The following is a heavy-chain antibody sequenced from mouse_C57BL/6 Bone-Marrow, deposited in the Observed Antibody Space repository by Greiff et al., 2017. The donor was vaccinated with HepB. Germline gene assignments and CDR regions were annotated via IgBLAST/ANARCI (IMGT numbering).Heavy chain of an antibody. CDR2: ISNGGGST. V-gene: IGHV5-12*01. Sequence: EVKLMESGGGLVQPGGSLKLSCAASGFTFSDSYMYWVRQTPEKRLEWVAYISNGGGSTYYPDTVKGRFTISRDNAKNTLYMQMSRLKSEDTAMYYSARQTPVTTVVAPYAMDYWGQGTSVTVSS. D-gene: IGHD1-1*01. CDR1: GFTFSDSY. CDR3: ARQTPVTTVVAPYAMDY. J-gene: IGHJ4*01.